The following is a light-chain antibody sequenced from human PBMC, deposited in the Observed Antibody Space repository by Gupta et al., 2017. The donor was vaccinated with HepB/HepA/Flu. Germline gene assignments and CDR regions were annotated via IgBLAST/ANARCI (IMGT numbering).Light chain of an antibody. CDR1: QSVSSSY. CDR2: GAS. Sequence: EIVLTQSPGTLSLSPAERATLSCRASQSVSSSYLAWYQQKPGQAPRLLIYGASSRATGIPDRFSGSGSGTDFTLTISRLEPEDFAVYYCLQDGSSPQTFGQGTKVEIK. CDR3: LQDGSSPQT. V-gene: IGKV3-20*01. J-gene: IGKJ1*01.